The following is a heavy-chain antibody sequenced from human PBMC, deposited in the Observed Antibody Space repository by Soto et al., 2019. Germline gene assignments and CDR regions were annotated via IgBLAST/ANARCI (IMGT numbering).Heavy chain of an antibody. CDR3: ARVPPEETWFAMTSRYWLDP. J-gene: IGHJ5*02. CDR1: GGSIRSSSYY. CDR2: VYYGGST. D-gene: IGHD2-2*01. Sequence: SETLSLTCTVSGGSIRSSSYYWVWIRQPPGKGLEWIGNVYYGGSTYYKPSLKNRVTISVETSKHQFSLKLYSVTAADTAVYYSARVPPEETWFAMTSRYWLDPWGQGSLVTVSS. V-gene: IGHV4-39*01.